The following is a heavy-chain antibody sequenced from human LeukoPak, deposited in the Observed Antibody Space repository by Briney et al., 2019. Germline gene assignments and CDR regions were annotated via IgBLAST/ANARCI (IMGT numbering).Heavy chain of an antibody. CDR2: ISGSGGST. CDR3: AKGYSSGWYFFDN. V-gene: IGHV3-23*01. Sequence: GGSLRLSCAASGFPFSSYAMNLVRPAPGKGVGWVSAISGSGGSTHYADSVKGRFTISRDDSKNTLYLQMNSLRAEDTAVYYCAKGYSSGWYFFDNWGQGILVNVSS. D-gene: IGHD6-19*01. J-gene: IGHJ4*02. CDR1: GFPFSSYA.